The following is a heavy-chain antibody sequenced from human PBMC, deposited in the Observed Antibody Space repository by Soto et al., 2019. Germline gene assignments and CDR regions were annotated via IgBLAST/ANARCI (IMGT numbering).Heavy chain of an antibody. CDR2: IYHSGST. CDR1: GGSISSGGYS. CDR3: ARGYSYQYYFDY. V-gene: IGHV4-30-2*01. J-gene: IGHJ4*02. D-gene: IGHD5-18*01. Sequence: SETLSLTCAVSGGSISSGGYSWSWIRQPPGKGLEWIGYIYHSGSTYYNPSLKSRVTISVDRSKNQFSLKLSSVTAADTAVYYCARGYSYQYYFDYSGQGPLVTVYS.